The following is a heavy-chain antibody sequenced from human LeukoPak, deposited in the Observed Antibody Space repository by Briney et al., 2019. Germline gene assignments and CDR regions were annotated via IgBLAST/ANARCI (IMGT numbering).Heavy chain of an antibody. D-gene: IGHD6-13*01. V-gene: IGHV1-3*01. J-gene: IGHJ4*02. Sequence: ASVKVSCKASGYTFINFAINWGRQAPGQRPEWMGWINAGNGNTKYSQKFQGRVTITRDTSASTAYMELSSLTSEDTAVYYCARGPRAAADDYWGQGTLVTVSS. CDR2: INAGNGNT. CDR1: GYTFINFA. CDR3: ARGPRAAADDY.